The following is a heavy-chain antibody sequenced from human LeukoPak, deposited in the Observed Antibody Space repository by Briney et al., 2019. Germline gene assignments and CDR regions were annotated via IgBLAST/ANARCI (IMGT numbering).Heavy chain of an antibody. CDR3: AKDLAWGLLGYFDY. CDR1: GFTFSSYG. V-gene: IGHV3-30*18. Sequence: GRSLRLSCAASGFTFSSYGMHWVRQAPGKGLEWVAVISYDGSNKYYADSVKGRFTISRDNSKNTLYLQMNSLRAEDTAVYYCAKDLAWGLLGYFDYWGQGTLVTVSS. CDR2: ISYDGSNK. D-gene: IGHD1-26*01. J-gene: IGHJ4*02.